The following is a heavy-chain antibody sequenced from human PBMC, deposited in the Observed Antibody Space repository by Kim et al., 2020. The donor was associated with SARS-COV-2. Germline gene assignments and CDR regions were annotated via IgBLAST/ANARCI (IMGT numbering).Heavy chain of an antibody. V-gene: IGHV3-23*01. CDR3: AKDGAITMIVVVITHFDY. Sequence: KGRFTISRDNSKNTLYLQMNSLRAEDTAVYYCAKDGAITMIVVVITHFDYWGQGTLVTVSS. J-gene: IGHJ4*02. D-gene: IGHD3-22*01.